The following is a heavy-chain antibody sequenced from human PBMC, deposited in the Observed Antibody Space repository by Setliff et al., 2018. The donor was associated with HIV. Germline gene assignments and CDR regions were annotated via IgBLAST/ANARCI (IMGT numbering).Heavy chain of an antibody. J-gene: IGHJ4*02. CDR3: TTGGAD. V-gene: IGHV3-15*01. D-gene: IGHD3-16*01. CDR1: GFILSEDW. Sequence: GGSLRLSCAVSGFILSEDWMTWVRQAPGKGLEWVGRIKSNIDGGTRDYAAPVKGRFTISRDDSKNTVYLQMNSLKSEDSALYYCTTGGADWGQGTRVTVSS. CDR2: IKSNIDGGTR.